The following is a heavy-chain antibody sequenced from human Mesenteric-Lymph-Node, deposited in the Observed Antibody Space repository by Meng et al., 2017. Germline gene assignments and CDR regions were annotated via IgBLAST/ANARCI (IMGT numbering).Heavy chain of an antibody. CDR3: ARDTEESSNSGWYGGRHSYYSDF. V-gene: IGHV3-23*01. J-gene: IGHJ4*02. Sequence: ESLKISCAASGFTFSSYAMSWVRQAPGKGLEWVSAISGSGGSTYYADSVKGRFTISRDNSKNTLYLQMNSLRAEDTALYYCARDTEESSNSGWYGGRHSYYSDFWGQGTLVTVSS. D-gene: IGHD6-19*01. CDR2: ISGSGGST. CDR1: GFTFSSYA.